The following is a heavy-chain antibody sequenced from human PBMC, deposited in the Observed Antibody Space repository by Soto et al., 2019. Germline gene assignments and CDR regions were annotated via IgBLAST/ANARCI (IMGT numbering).Heavy chain of an antibody. D-gene: IGHD4-17*01. CDR1: GFTFSRYW. Sequence: EVQLVESGGGLVQPGGSLRLSCATSGFTFSRYWMTWVRQAPGKGLEWVANIKQDGSEKYYVDSVKGRFTISRDSAKNSLYLQMNSLRAEDTAVYYCARGHDYGGPFDYWGQGTLVTVSS. CDR3: ARGHDYGGPFDY. CDR2: IKQDGSEK. V-gene: IGHV3-7*01. J-gene: IGHJ4*02.